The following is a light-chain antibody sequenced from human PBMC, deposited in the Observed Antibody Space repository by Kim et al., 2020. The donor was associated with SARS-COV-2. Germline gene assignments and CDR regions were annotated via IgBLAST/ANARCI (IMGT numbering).Light chain of an antibody. CDR3: QQTSSSPYT. CDR2: TSS. CDR1: EGISEY. V-gene: IGKV1-39*01. Sequence: SASVGDGVTIACRASEGISEYLTWYQQKPGTAPKPLINTSSNLQNGVTSRFSGSGSGTDFTLTITNLQPEDSATYYCQQTSSSPYTFGQGTKVEI. J-gene: IGKJ2*01.